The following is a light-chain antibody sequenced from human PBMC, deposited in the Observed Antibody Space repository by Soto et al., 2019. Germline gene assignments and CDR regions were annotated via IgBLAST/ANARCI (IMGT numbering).Light chain of an antibody. CDR3: QQYGSSVT. V-gene: IGKV3-20*01. Sequence: ETVVTQSPATLSVSPGERATLSCRASQSVSSSYLAWYQQKPGQAPRLLIYGASSRATGIPDRFSGSGSGTDFTLTISRLEPEDFAVYYCQQYGSSVTFGQGTRLEIK. CDR2: GAS. J-gene: IGKJ5*01. CDR1: QSVSSSY.